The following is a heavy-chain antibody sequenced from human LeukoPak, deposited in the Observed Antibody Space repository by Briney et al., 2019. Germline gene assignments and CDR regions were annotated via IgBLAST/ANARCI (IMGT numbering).Heavy chain of an antibody. Sequence: KSGGCLRLSRAASGFTFSDYYMSWIRQAPGKGLEGVSYISSSGSTKYYADSVKGRFTISRDNAKNSLYLQMNSLRAEDTAVYYCASGRYGYFDDWGQGTLVTVSS. CDR1: GFTFSDYY. D-gene: IGHD5-18*01. V-gene: IGHV3-11*04. CDR2: ISSSGSTK. CDR3: ASGRYGYFDD. J-gene: IGHJ4*02.